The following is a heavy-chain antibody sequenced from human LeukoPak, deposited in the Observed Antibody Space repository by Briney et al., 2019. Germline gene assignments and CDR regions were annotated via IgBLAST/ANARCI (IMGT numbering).Heavy chain of an antibody. CDR2: IYYSGST. J-gene: IGHJ4*02. V-gene: IGHV4-59*01. Sequence: PSETLSLTCTVSGGSISSYYCSWVRQPPGKGLEWIGYIYYSGSTNYNPSLKSRVTISVDTSKNQFSLKLSSVNAADTAVYYCARGMAGQWLVPFDYWGQGTLVTVSS. D-gene: IGHD6-19*01. CDR3: ARGMAGQWLVPFDY. CDR1: GGSISSYY.